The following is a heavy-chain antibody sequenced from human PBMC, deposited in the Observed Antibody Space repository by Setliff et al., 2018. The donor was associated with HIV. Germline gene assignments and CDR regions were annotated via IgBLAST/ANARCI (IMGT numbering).Heavy chain of an antibody. Sequence: ASVKVSCKASGYAFSRFSLTWVRQAPGQGLEWMGWISDYNNNVEYAEKFQGRVTMTKDTSTGIAYLELRSLRPDDTALYFCARRADWFDLRGQGTLVTVSS. CDR3: ARRADWFDL. V-gene: IGHV1-18*01. CDR1: GYAFSRFS. J-gene: IGHJ5*02. CDR2: ISDYNNNV.